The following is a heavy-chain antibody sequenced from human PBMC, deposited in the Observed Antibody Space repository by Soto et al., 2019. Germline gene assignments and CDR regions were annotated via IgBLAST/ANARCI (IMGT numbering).Heavy chain of an antibody. Sequence: QVQLVESGGGVVQPGRSLRLSCAASGFTFSSYGMHWVRQAPGKGLEWVAVISYDGSNKYYADSVKGRFTISRDNSKNTLYLQMNSLRAEDTAVYYCVAARRSWWGRDYWGQGTLVTVSS. CDR3: VAARRSWWGRDY. J-gene: IGHJ4*02. D-gene: IGHD6-6*01. CDR2: ISYDGSNK. CDR1: GFTFSSYG. V-gene: IGHV3-30*03.